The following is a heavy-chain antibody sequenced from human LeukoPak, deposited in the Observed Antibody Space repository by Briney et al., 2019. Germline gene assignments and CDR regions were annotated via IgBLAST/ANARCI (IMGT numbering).Heavy chain of an antibody. CDR2: ISSSGYTI. V-gene: IGHV3-11*04. D-gene: IGHD2-2*01. J-gene: IGHJ6*03. CDR3: ARDGPRRTSCLGDCYYYSMDV. Sequence: PGGSLRLSCAASGFTFSDYYMSWIRQGPGKGLEWVSYISSSGYTIYYADSVKGRFTISRDNAKNSVYLQMNSLRAEDTAVYYCARDGPRRTSCLGDCYYYSMDVWGKGATVTISS. CDR1: GFTFSDYY.